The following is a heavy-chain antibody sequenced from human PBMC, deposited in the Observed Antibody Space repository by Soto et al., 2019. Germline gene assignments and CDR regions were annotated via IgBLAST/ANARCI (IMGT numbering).Heavy chain of an antibody. CDR1: FTVSSNY. CDR3: AAYNTSRHAAFDI. CDR2: IYSGGST. J-gene: IGHJ3*02. D-gene: IGHD6-6*01. Sequence: FTVSSNYMSWVRQAPGKGLEWVSVIYSGGSTYYVDSVKGRFTISGDSAKNSLFLIMDSLRAEDTAVYYCAAYNTSRHAAFDIWGQGTMVTVSS. V-gene: IGHV3-53*01.